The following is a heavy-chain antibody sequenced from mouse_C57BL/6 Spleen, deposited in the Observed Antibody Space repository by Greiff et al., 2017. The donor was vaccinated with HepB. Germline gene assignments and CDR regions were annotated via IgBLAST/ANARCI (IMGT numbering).Heavy chain of an antibody. J-gene: IGHJ2*01. CDR3: ARNPHDGNYVRYFDY. D-gene: IGHD2-1*01. Sequence: QVQLQQPGAELVMPGASVKLSCKASGYTFTSYWMHWVKQRPGQGLEWIGEIDPSDSYTNYNQKFKGKSTLTVDKSSSTAYMQLSSLTSEDSAVYYCARNPHDGNYVRYFDYWGQGTTLTVSS. CDR1: GYTFTSYW. V-gene: IGHV1-69*01. CDR2: IDPSDSYT.